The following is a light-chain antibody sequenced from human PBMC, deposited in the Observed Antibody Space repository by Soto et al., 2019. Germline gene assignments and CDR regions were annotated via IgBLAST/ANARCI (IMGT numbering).Light chain of an antibody. CDR1: QSIATY. CDR2: DAS. Sequence: IPITQSPSTLSASGGDRVTITFRASQSIATYLTWYQQKPGKAPKLLIYDASSLKSGVPSRFSGSGSGTEFTLTISSLRPDDFETYYCQHYNSYPIPFGQATRLEI. J-gene: IGKJ5*01. V-gene: IGKV1-5*01. CDR3: QHYNSYPIP.